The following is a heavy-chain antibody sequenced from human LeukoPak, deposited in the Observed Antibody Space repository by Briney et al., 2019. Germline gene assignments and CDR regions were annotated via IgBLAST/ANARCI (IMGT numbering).Heavy chain of an antibody. V-gene: IGHV3-7*01. CDR1: GFTFSSCW. Sequence: GGSLRLSCAASGFTFSSCWMSWVRQAPGKGLEWVANIKQDGSEQYYVDSVKGRFTISRDNAKKSLYLQMNSLRAEDTAVYYCARASSLPYDFWSGSYYYYYYMDVWGKGTTVTVSS. CDR3: ARASSLPYDFWSGSYYYYYYMDV. J-gene: IGHJ6*03. D-gene: IGHD3-3*01. CDR2: IKQDGSEQ.